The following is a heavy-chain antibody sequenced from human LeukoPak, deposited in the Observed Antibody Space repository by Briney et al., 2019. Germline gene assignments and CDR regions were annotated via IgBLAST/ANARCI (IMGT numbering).Heavy chain of an antibody. J-gene: IGHJ4*02. V-gene: IGHV1-24*01. CDR3: ARVPAPYGSGTYNFDY. CDR1: GYTLTELS. D-gene: IGHD3-10*01. Sequence: ASVKVSCKVSGYTLTELSMHWVRQAPGKGLEWMGGFDPEDGETIYAQKLQGRVTITADRSTSTAYMELSSLRSEDTAVYYCARVPAPYGSGTYNFDYWGQGTLVTVSS. CDR2: FDPEDGET.